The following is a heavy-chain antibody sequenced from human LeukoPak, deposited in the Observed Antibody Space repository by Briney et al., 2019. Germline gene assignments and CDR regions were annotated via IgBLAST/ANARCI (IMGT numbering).Heavy chain of an antibody. CDR2: ISYDGSNK. V-gene: IGHV3-30*04. J-gene: IGHJ4*02. CDR3: ARWTTVTTGVDY. D-gene: IGHD4-17*01. CDR1: GFTFSSYA. Sequence: PGGSLRLSCAASGFTFSSYAMHWVRQAPGKGLEWVAVISYDGSNKYYADSVKGRFTISRDNSKNTLYLQMNSLRAEDTAVYYCARWTTVTTGVDYRGQGTLVTVSS.